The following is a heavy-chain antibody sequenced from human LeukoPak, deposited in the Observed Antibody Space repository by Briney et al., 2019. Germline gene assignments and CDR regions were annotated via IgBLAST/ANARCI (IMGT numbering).Heavy chain of an antibody. CDR3: ARVWSGWTSSYYYYYYMDV. Sequence: SETLSLTCTVSGYSISSGYYWGWIRQPPGKGLEWIGSIYHSGSTYYNPSLKSRVTISVDTSKNQFSLKLSSVTAADTAVYYCARVWSGWTSSYYYYYYMDVWGKGTTVTVSS. V-gene: IGHV4-38-2*02. J-gene: IGHJ6*03. CDR1: GYSISSGYY. CDR2: IYHSGST. D-gene: IGHD3-3*01.